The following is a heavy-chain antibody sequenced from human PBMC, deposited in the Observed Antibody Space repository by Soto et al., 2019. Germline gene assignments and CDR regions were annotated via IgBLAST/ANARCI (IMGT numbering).Heavy chain of an antibody. J-gene: IGHJ6*02. CDR2: IKSKTDGGTT. D-gene: IGHD6-6*01. Sequence: PGWSLRLSCAASGVTFSNSWMTWVLQDPGKGLEWVGRIKSKTDGGTTDYAAPVKGRFTISRDDSKNTLYLQMNSLKTEDTAVYYCTTALIAARPRYYYYGMDVWGQGTTVTVSS. CDR1: GVTFSNSW. V-gene: IGHV3-15*07. CDR3: TTALIAARPRYYYYGMDV.